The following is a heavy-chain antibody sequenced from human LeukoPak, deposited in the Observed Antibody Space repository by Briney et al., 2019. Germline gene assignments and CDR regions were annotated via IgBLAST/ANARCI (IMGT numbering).Heavy chain of an antibody. Sequence: GASVKASCKASGGTFSSYAISWVRQAPGQGLEWMGGIIPIFGTANYAQKFQGRVTITADESTSTAYMELSSLRFEDTAVYYCARDGEKYSSSPFDYWGQGTLVTVSS. CDR3: ARDGEKYSSSPFDY. CDR1: GGTFSSYA. D-gene: IGHD6-6*01. CDR2: IIPIFGTA. J-gene: IGHJ4*02. V-gene: IGHV1-69*13.